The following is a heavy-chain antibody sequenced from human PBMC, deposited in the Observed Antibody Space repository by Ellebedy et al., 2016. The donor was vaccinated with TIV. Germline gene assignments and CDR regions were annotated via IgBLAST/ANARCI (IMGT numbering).Heavy chain of an antibody. D-gene: IGHD3-10*01. V-gene: IGHV1-8*01. Sequence: AASVKVSCKASGYTFTRDDINWVRQATGEGPEWMGWMNPNTGKAGYAQKFQGRVTLTRDTSITSAYMELTSLRSDDTAVYYCARGYGEDSGTAFDVWGQGTLVTVSS. CDR1: GYTFTRDD. J-gene: IGHJ5*02. CDR2: MNPNTGKA. CDR3: ARGYGEDSGTAFDV.